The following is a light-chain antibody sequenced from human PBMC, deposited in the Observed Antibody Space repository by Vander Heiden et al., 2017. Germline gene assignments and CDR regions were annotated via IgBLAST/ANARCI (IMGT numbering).Light chain of an antibody. J-gene: IGKJ4*01. CDR2: DAS. CDR1: QSVSSY. Sequence: EIVLTQSPATLSLSPGERATLSCRASQSVSSYLAWYQQKPGQAPRLLIYDASNRANGIPDRYSGSGSGTDFTLTISSLEPEDFAVYYWQQRSNSHSFGGGTKVEIK. CDR3: QQRSNSHS. V-gene: IGKV3-11*01.